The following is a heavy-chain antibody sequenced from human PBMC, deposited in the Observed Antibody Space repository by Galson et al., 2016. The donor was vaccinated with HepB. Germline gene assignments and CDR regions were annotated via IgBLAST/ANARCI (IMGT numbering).Heavy chain of an antibody. CDR2: INSDGSTT. J-gene: IGHJ4*02. V-gene: IGHV3-74*01. Sequence: SLRLSCAASGFTFSGNGMHWVRQAPGKGLVWVSRINSDGSTTDYADSVKGRFTISRDNARNTVYLQMNSLRDEDTAVYYCATFPRGGSGPRGGQGTLVTVSS. D-gene: IGHD6-19*01. CDR3: ATFPRGGSGPR. CDR1: GFTFSGNG.